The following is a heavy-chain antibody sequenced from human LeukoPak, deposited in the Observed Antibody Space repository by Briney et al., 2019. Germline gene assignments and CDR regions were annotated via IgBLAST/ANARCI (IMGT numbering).Heavy chain of an antibody. CDR1: GFTFSSYA. CDR2: ISGTCGYK. D-gene: IGHD3-16*02. V-gene: IGHV3-23*01. Sequence: QPGGSLTLSCGASGFTFSSYAMTWVRQAPGKGLEWVSAISGTCGYKPYNDPVTGRFTISRYNSKNTLYLEMNSLKVEDTAIYYCARFLSSRFSSPRRPFYFDYWGEGTLVSVSS. CDR3: ARFLSSRFSSPRRPFYFDY. J-gene: IGHJ4*02.